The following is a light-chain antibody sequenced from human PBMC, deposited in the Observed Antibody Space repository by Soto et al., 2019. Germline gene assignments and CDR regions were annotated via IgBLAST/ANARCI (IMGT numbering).Light chain of an antibody. V-gene: IGKV1-5*03. J-gene: IGKJ1*01. CDR3: QQYNSYG. CDR2: KAS. Sequence: DIQMTQSPSTLSASVGDRVSITCRASQSISSWLAWYQQKPGKAPKLLIYKASSLESGVPSRFSGSGSGTEFTLTISSLQPDDFATYYCQQYNSYGFGQGTKVEIK. CDR1: QSISSW.